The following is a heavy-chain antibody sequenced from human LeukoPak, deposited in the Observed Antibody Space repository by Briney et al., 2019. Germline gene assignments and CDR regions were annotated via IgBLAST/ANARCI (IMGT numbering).Heavy chain of an antibody. CDR1: GGSISSYY. J-gene: IGHJ4*02. CDR2: IYYSGST. CDR3: ARAGNYYTSGSYLGY. D-gene: IGHD3-10*01. V-gene: IGHV4-59*01. Sequence: SETLSLTCTVSGGSISSYYWSWIRQPPGKGLEWIGYIYYSGSTNYNPSLKSRVTISVDTSKNQFSLRLSSVTAADTAVYFCARAGNYYTSGSYLGYWGQGTLVTVSS.